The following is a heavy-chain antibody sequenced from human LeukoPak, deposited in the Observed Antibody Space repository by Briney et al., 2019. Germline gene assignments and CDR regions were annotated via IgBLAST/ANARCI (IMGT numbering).Heavy chain of an antibody. CDR3: TNLYRLDVFDI. Sequence: GGSLRLSCAASGFTVSNNYMNWVRQAPGKGLEWVSIIYSDGDTSYTGSVKGRFTISRDNSKNTLYLQMNSLRAEDTAVYFCTNLYRLDVFDIRGQGTMVTVSS. D-gene: IGHD1-26*01. CDR2: IYSDGDT. J-gene: IGHJ3*02. CDR1: GFTVSNNY. V-gene: IGHV3-53*01.